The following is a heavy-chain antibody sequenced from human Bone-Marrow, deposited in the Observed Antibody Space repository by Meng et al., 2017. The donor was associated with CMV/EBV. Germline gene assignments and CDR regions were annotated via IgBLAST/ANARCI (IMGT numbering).Heavy chain of an antibody. CDR1: GASIRRGNW. J-gene: IGHJ4*02. CDR3: ARGPRGSGLDY. CDR2: IFHSGRP. Sequence: CAVSGASIRRGNWWSWVRQPPGKGLEWIGDIFHSGRPNYNPSLKRRVTISVDKSKSQFSLMLRSVTAADTAVYYCARGPRGSGLDYWGQGTLVTVSS. V-gene: IGHV4-4*02. D-gene: IGHD1-1*01.